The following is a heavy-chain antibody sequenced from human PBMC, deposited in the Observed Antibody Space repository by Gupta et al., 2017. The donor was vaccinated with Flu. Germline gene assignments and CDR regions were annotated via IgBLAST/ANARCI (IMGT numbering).Heavy chain of an antibody. J-gene: IGHJ5*02. CDR1: GGPFSGYY. Sequence: QVLLHQSGAGLLKPSEDLDLTCAVDGGPFSGYYLSWSRQPTGTGLEWIEEINHSGSTKYNHSIKSRVTIAADPSKRQLSLKLTSVTAADAAVYYCAGYQLLYRCDPWGQGTRVTVSA. D-gene: IGHD2-2*02. V-gene: IGHV4-34*01. CDR3: AGYQLLYRCDP. CDR2: INHSGST.